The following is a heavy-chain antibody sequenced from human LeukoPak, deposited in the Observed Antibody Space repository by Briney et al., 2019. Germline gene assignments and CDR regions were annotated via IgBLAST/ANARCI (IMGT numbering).Heavy chain of an antibody. D-gene: IGHD6-19*01. CDR2: IWYDENNK. CDR3: ARAISGWYGDY. J-gene: IGHJ4*02. V-gene: IGHV3-33*01. CDR1: GFTFSSYG. Sequence: GGSLRLSCAASGFTFSSYGMHWARQAPGKGLEWVAVIWYDENNKYYADSVKGRFTISRDNSKNTLYLQMNSLRAEDTAVYYCARAISGWYGDYWGQGTLVTVSS.